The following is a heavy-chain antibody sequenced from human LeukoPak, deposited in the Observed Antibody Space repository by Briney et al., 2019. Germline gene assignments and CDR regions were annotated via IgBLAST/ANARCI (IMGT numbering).Heavy chain of an antibody. D-gene: IGHD3-22*01. Sequence: KPSETLSLTCTVSGGSISSYYWSWIRQPPGKGLEWIGYIYYSGSTNYNPSLKSRVTISVDTSKNQFSLKLSSVTAADTAVYYCARGVGVYYDSSGYSDYFDYWGQGTLVTVSS. CDR3: ARGVGVYYDSSGYSDYFDY. CDR2: IYYSGST. V-gene: IGHV4-59*01. J-gene: IGHJ4*02. CDR1: GGSISSYY.